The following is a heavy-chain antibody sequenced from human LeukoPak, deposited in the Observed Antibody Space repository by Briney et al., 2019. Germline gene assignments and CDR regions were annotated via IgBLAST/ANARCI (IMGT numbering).Heavy chain of an antibody. D-gene: IGHD3-10*02. J-gene: IGHJ6*02. CDR1: GVTFSSYV. Sequence: PGGSLRLSCVVSGVTFSSYVMSWVRQAPGKGLEWVASISGSGGSTYYADSVKGRFTISRDNAKNSLYLQMNSLRAEDTAVYYCARDPEMFGADYYYGMDVWGQGTTVTVSS. V-gene: IGHV3-23*01. CDR2: ISGSGGST. CDR3: ARDPEMFGADYYYGMDV.